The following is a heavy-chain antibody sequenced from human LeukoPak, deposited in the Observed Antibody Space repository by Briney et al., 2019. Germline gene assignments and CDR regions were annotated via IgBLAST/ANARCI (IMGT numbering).Heavy chain of an antibody. Sequence: GGSLRLSCAASGFTFSSYSMNWVRQAPGKWLEWVSSISSSSSYIYYADSVKGRFTISRDNAKNSLYLQMNSLRAEDTAVYYCARDRGDQFVAPMDVWGQGTTVTVSS. CDR3: ARDRGDQFVAPMDV. V-gene: IGHV3-21*01. J-gene: IGHJ6*02. CDR2: ISSSSSYI. CDR1: GFTFSSYS. D-gene: IGHD2-21*02.